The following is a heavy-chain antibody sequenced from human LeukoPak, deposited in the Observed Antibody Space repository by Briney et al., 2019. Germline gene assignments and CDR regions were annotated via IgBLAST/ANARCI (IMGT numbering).Heavy chain of an antibody. J-gene: IGHJ4*02. V-gene: IGHV3-21*01. CDR1: GFTFSSYS. Sequence: GGSLRLSCAASGFTFSSYSMNWVRQAPGKGLEWVSSISSSSSYIYYADSVKGRFTISRDNAKNSLYLQMNSLRAEDTAVYYCASIPGSYYGDYWGQGTLVTVSS. CDR3: ASIPGSYYGDY. D-gene: IGHD1-26*01. CDR2: ISSSSSYI.